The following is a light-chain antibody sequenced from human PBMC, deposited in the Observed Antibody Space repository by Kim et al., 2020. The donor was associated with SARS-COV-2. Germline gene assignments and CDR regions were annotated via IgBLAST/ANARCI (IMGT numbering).Light chain of an antibody. V-gene: IGKV1-39*01. CDR1: QSISNF. CDR2: STS. Sequence: DIQMTQSPSSLSASVGDRVTITCRASQSISNFLNWYQQKPGKAPKVVIYSTSSLESGVPSRFSGSGSGTDFTLTISSLQAEDFATYYCQQSYATPQTFGQGTKVEIK. CDR3: QQSYATPQT. J-gene: IGKJ1*01.